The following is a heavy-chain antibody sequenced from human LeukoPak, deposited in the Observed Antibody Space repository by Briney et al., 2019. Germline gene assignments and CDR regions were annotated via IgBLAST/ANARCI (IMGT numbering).Heavy chain of an antibody. Sequence: GGSLRLSCAASGFTFSSYGMHWVRQAPGKGLEWVAFIRYDGSNKYYADSVKGRFTISRDNSKNTLYLQMNSLRAEDTALYYCAKDRSVGVVVVPAAPFAYWGRGTLLTVSS. CDR2: IRYDGSNK. CDR3: AKDRSVGVVVVPAAPFAY. V-gene: IGHV3-30*02. J-gene: IGHJ4*02. D-gene: IGHD2-2*01. CDR1: GFTFSSYG.